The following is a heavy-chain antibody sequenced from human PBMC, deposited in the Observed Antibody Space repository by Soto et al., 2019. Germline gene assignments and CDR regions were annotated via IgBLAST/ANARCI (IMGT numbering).Heavy chain of an antibody. D-gene: IGHD3-16*01. J-gene: IGHJ3*02. CDR3: ARPDDYVFAFDI. CDR1: GGSISSGGYY. V-gene: IGHV4-31*03. Sequence: SETLSLTCTVSGGSISSGGYYWSWIRQHPGKGLEWIGYIYYIGSTYYNPSLKSRVTISVDTSKNQFSLKLSSVTAADTAVYYCARPDDYVFAFDIWGQGTMVTVSS. CDR2: IYYIGST.